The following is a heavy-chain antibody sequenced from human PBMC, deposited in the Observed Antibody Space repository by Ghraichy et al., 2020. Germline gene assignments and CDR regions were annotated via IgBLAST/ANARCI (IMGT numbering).Heavy chain of an antibody. CDR3: ARDPLGSMLYYYYFMDV. D-gene: IGHD2-2*01. CDR1: GFNFNTYW. V-gene: IGHV3-7*01. Sequence: GESLNISCAASGFNFNTYWMTWVRQAPGKGLEWVANIKEDGSGEYYADSVKGRFTISRDNAKNSLYLQMNSLRVEDTAVYYCARDPLGSMLYYYYFMDVWGNGTTVTVSS. J-gene: IGHJ6*03. CDR2: IKEDGSGE.